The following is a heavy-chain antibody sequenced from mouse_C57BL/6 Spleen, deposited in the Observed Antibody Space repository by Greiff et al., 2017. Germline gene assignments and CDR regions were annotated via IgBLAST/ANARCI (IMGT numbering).Heavy chain of an antibody. V-gene: IGHV1-54*01. CDR3: ARSRTTVVPYYFDY. CDR1: GYAFTNYL. J-gene: IGHJ2*01. CDR2: INPGSGGT. D-gene: IGHD1-1*01. Sequence: QVQLKQSGAELVRPGTSVKVSCKASGYAFTNYLIEWVKQRPGQGLEWIGVINPGSGGTNYNEKFKGKATLTADKSSSTAYMQLSSLTSEDSAVYFCARSRTTVVPYYFDYWGQGTTLTVSS.